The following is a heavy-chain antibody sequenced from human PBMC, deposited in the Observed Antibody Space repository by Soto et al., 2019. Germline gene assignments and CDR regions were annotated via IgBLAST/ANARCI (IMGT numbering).Heavy chain of an antibody. CDR3: ARDRGGGYPPDY. J-gene: IGHJ4*02. V-gene: IGHV1-18*01. CDR1: GYTFTNYG. CDR2: ISAYNGNT. Sequence: QVQLVQSGAEVKKPGASVKVSCKASGYTFTNYGISWVRQAPGQGLEWMGWISAYNGNTNYAQKLQGRVTMTTDTSTSTACMGRRSLRSDDTAVFYCARDRGGGYPPDYWGQGTLVTVSS. D-gene: IGHD3-16*02.